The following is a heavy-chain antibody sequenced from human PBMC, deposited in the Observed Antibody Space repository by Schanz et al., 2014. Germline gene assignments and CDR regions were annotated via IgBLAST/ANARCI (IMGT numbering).Heavy chain of an antibody. V-gene: IGHV1-69*02. CDR2: IIPIPGIA. D-gene: IGHD4-17*01. Sequence: QVQLVQSGAEVKKPGSSMKVSCKASGGTFTSYTINWVRQAPGQGLEWMGRIIPIPGIANYAQKIQGRVTITADRSTSTAYMELSSLRSEDTAVYYCARGYGDSGSALWGQGTLVSGSS. CDR3: ARGYGDSGSAL. J-gene: IGHJ4*02. CDR1: GGTFTSYT.